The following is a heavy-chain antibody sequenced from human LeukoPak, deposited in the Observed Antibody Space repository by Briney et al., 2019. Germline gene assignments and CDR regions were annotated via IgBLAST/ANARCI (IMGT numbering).Heavy chain of an antibody. Sequence: PSETLSLTCAVYGGSFSGYYWSWIRQPPGKGLEWIGEINHSGSTYYNPSLKSRVTLSVDTSKNQISLKLSSVTAADTAVYYCARDSFGYDSSGYSPFDYWGQGALVTVSS. CDR3: ARDSFGYDSSGYSPFDY. CDR2: INHSGST. V-gene: IGHV4-34*01. J-gene: IGHJ4*02. CDR1: GGSFSGYY. D-gene: IGHD3-22*01.